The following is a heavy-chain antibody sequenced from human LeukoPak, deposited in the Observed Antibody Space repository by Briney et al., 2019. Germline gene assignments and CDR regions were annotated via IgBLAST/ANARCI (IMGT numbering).Heavy chain of an antibody. D-gene: IGHD3-22*01. CDR3: ASSPRAPHFYDSSGTRGGY. CDR2: INHSGST. V-gene: IGHV4-34*01. CDR1: GRSISSYY. J-gene: IGHJ4*02. Sequence: KSSETLSLTCTVSGRSISSYYWSWIRQPPGKGLEWIGEINHSGSTNYNPSLKSRVTISVDTSKNQFSLKLSSVTAADTAVYYCASSPRAPHFYDSSGTRGGYWGQGTLVTVSS.